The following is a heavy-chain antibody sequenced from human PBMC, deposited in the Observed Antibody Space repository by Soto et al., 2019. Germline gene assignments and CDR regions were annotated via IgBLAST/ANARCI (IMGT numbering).Heavy chain of an antibody. J-gene: IGHJ3*02. CDR3: AHPRGYGVFDAYEI. CDR1: GFTFSTYA. D-gene: IGHD4-17*01. CDR2: ISNSGVST. Sequence: EVQLLESGGGLVQPGGSLRLSCAASGFTFSTYAMSWVRQAPGKGLEWVSAISNSGVSTYYTDSVKGRSTISRDNSINRLYMQMNSLRTEDTAVYYCAHPRGYGVFDAYEIWGQGTMVTVSS. V-gene: IGHV3-23*01.